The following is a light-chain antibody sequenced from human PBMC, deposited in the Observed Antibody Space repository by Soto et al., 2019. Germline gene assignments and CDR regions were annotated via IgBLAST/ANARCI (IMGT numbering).Light chain of an antibody. J-gene: IGKJ1*01. Sequence: EIVLTQSPGTLSLSPGESATLSCRASQSIARAYLAWYQQKPGQAPRLLIYGTSTRATGIPDRFSGSGSGTDFTLAISRLEPEDFAVYYCQQYATSRWTLGQGTKVEIK. V-gene: IGKV3-20*01. CDR3: QQYATSRWT. CDR1: QSIARAY. CDR2: GTS.